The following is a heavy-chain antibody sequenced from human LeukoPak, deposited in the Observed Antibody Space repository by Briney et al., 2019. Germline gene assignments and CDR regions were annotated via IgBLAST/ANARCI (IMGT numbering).Heavy chain of an antibody. Sequence: GGSPRLSCAASGFTFSSYGMHWVRQAPGKGLEWVAVIWYDGSNKYYADSVKGRFTISRDNSKNTLYLQMNSLRAEDTAVYYCARDANWAPFDYWGQGTLVTVSS. V-gene: IGHV3-33*01. CDR1: GFTFSSYG. CDR2: IWYDGSNK. CDR3: ARDANWAPFDY. D-gene: IGHD7-27*01. J-gene: IGHJ4*02.